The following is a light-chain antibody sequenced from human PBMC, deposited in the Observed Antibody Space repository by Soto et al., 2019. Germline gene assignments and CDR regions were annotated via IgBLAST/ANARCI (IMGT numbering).Light chain of an antibody. CDR1: QDISNY. V-gene: IGKV1-39*01. CDR3: QQSYSTPPT. Sequence: DIQITQSPSSLSASVVDRVTITCQASQDISNYLNWYQQKPGKAPKLLIYAASSLQSGVPSRFSGSGSGTDFTLTISSLQPEDFATYYCQQSYSTPPTFGQGTRLEI. CDR2: AAS. J-gene: IGKJ5*01.